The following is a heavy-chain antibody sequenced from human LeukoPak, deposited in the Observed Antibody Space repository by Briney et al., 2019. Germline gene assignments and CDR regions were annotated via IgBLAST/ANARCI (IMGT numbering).Heavy chain of an antibody. V-gene: IGHV3-23*01. J-gene: IGHJ4*02. CDR2: ISGSGGST. CDR3: AKVGYSSSWYANFDY. CDR1: GFTFSSYA. Sequence: GGSLRLSCAASGFTFSSYAVSWVRQAPGKGLEWVSAISGSGGSTYYADSVKGRFTISRDNSKNTLYLQMNSLRAKDTAVYYCAKVGYSSSWYANFDYWGQGTLVTVSS. D-gene: IGHD6-13*01.